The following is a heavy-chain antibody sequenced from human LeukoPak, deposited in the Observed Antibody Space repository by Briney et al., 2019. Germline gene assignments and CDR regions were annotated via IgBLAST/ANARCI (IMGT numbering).Heavy chain of an antibody. CDR1: GYTFADYF. J-gene: IGHJ4*02. Sequence: ASVKVSCKTSGYTFADYFIHWVRQAPGQGLEWMGRINANSGGTEYQQKFQGRVTMTRDTSISTAYVEVDWLISDDTAIYYCARDVSSTPNWEFDYWGQGTLVTVSS. CDR3: ARDVSSTPNWEFDY. V-gene: IGHV1-2*06. CDR2: INANSGGT. D-gene: IGHD1-26*01.